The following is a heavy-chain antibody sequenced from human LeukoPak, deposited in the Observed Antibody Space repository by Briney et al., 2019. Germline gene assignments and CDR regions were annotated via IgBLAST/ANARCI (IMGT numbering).Heavy chain of an antibody. D-gene: IGHD3-3*01. J-gene: IGHJ6*03. CDR3: AKDREALGFWSSFPLDYMDV. V-gene: IGHV3-23*01. CDR1: GFTFSSYA. Sequence: GGSLRLPCAASGFTFSSYAMSWVRQAPGKGLEWVSAISGSGGSTYYADSVKGRFTISRDNSKNTLYLQMNSLRAEDTAVYYCAKDREALGFWSSFPLDYMDVWGKGTTVTVSS. CDR2: ISGSGGST.